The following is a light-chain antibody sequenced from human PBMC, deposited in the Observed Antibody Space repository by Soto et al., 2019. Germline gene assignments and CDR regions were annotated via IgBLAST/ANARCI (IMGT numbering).Light chain of an antibody. CDR2: AAS. J-gene: IGKJ4*01. CDR3: QHLSTYPLT. Sequence: DIQLTQSPSFLSASLGDRVTITCRASQDINSFLAWYQQKPGKAPNLLISAASTLRAGVPSRFSGSGSGTEFTLTISSLQPEDVATYYCQHLSTYPLTFGGGTKV. V-gene: IGKV1-9*01. CDR1: QDINSF.